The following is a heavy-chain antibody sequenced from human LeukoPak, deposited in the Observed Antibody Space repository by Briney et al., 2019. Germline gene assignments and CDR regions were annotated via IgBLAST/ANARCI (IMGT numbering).Heavy chain of an antibody. CDR1: GFTVNNNY. CDR3: ARDLDWY. D-gene: IGHD3/OR15-3a*01. Sequence: PGGSLSLSCAASGFTVNNNYMSWGRQAPGKGLEWVSVIYSGGSTYYADSVKGRFTISRDKSKNTLYLQMNSLRVEDTAVYYCARDLDWYWGQGTLVTVSS. V-gene: IGHV3-66*02. J-gene: IGHJ4*02. CDR2: IYSGGST.